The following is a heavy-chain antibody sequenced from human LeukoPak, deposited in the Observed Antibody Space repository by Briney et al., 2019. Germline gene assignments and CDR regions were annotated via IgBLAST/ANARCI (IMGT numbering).Heavy chain of an antibody. CDR2: INHSGST. J-gene: IGHJ4*02. D-gene: IGHD6-13*01. V-gene: IGHV4-34*01. Sequence: SETLSLTCAVYGGSFSDYYWSWLRQPPGKGLEWIGEINHSGSTNYNTSLKSRVTISVDTSKNQFSLKLSSVTAADTAVYYCARGDSSSWYFDYWGQGTLVTVSS. CDR1: GGSFSDYY. CDR3: ARGDSSSWYFDY.